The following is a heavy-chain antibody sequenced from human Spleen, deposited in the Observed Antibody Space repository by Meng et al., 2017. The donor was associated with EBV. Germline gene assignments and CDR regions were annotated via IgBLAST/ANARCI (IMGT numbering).Heavy chain of an antibody. D-gene: IGHD6-13*01. J-gene: IGHJ4*02. CDR1: GGSFSGYY. CDR3: ARGKASAAGNDY. Sequence: VQLQQWGAGRLKPSETLSLTCAVYGGSFSGYYWSWIRQPPGKGLEWIGEINLSGSTNYNPSLKSRITISVDTSNNQFSLKLSSVTAADTAVYYCARGKASAAGNDYWGQGTLVTVSS. CDR2: INLSGST. V-gene: IGHV4-34*01.